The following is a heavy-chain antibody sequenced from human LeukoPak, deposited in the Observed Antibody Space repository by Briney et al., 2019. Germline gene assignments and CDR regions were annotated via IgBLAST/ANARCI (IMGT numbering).Heavy chain of an antibody. D-gene: IGHD6-13*01. V-gene: IGHV3-48*04. CDR3: ARVGVRYSSSWYERLAFDI. J-gene: IGHJ3*02. Sequence: GGSLRLSCAASGFTFSSYSMNWVRQAPGKGLEWVSYIISSSSTIYYADSVKGRFTISRDNAKNSLYLQMNSLRAEDTAVYYCARVGVRYSSSWYERLAFDIWGQGTMVTVSS. CDR1: GFTFSSYS. CDR2: IISSSSTI.